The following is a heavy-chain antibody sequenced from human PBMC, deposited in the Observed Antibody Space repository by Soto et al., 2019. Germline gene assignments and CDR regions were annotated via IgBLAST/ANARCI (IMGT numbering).Heavy chain of an antibody. Sequence: SETLSLTCTVSGGPISRPDYYWNWIRQPPGKGLEWIGYIYYSGDTSYNPSLKSRLTISMDTSQNQFSLQLNSVTPEDTAIYYCARDPPGFHSAFDFWGQGTPVTVSS. CDR2: IYYSGDT. D-gene: IGHD4-4*01. CDR3: ARDPPGFHSAFDF. J-gene: IGHJ4*02. V-gene: IGHV4-30-4*01. CDR1: GGPISRPDYY.